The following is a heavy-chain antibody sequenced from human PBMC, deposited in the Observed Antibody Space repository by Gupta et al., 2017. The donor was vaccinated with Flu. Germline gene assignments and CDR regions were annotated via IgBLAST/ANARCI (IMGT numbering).Heavy chain of an antibody. CDR1: DGSFTDSY. J-gene: IGHJ4*02. Sequence: QVQLQQWGAGLLKPSEPLYLTCAVDDGSFTDSYCTWIRQPPGKGLEWIGEINHLGTTNYSPSLESRVTISVDTSKNQFSLKLSSVSAADTAVYFCARTVIRVGSYYFDYWGQGTLVTVSA. CDR2: INHLGTT. V-gene: IGHV4-34*01. CDR3: ARTVIRVGSYYFDY. D-gene: IGHD4-23*01.